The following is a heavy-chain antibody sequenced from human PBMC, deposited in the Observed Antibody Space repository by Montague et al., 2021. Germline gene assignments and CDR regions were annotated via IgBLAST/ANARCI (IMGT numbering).Heavy chain of an antibody. CDR3: VRDPHSLDF. CDR1: GFTFEDYS. Sequence: SLRLSCAASGFTFEDYSMNWVRQTPEKGLEWVAYIHKSGHTTHQADFVEGRFTISRDNAKNSLFLEMNDLRDDDTAIYYCVRDPHSLDFWDQGVLVTVSS. D-gene: IGHD1-26*01. V-gene: IGHV3-48*02. CDR2: IHKSGHTT. J-gene: IGHJ4*02.